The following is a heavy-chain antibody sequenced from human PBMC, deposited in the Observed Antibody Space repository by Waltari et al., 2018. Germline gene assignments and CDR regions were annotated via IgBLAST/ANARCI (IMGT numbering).Heavy chain of an antibody. Sequence: QVHLQESGPGLVRPSESLSLPCTVSGGTLPGGNYYWGWVRQPPAKGLEWIGYVSSSGGTFYSPSLKNRVSVSVDTSNNEVSLTLGSVTAADTAIYYCATYAGHYDYFDHWGRGALVTVSS. J-gene: IGHJ4*02. CDR1: GGTLPGGNYY. V-gene: IGHV4-39*01. CDR3: ATYAGHYDYFDH. D-gene: IGHD4-17*01. CDR2: VSSSGGT.